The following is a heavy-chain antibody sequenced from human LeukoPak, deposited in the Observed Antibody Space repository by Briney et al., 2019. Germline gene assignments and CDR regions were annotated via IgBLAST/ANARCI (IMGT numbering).Heavy chain of an antibody. D-gene: IGHD3-10*01. J-gene: IGHJ4*02. CDR1: GFTFHDYG. V-gene: IGHV3-20*04. CDR3: ARRDYYGSGSPDF. CDR2: INWNGDRT. Sequence: PGGSLRLPCAASGFTFHDYGMSWVRQSPGKGLEWVSGINWNGDRTGYADSVKGRFTISRDNAKKSLYLQMNSLRAEDTALYYCARRDYYGSGSPDFWGQGTLVTVSS.